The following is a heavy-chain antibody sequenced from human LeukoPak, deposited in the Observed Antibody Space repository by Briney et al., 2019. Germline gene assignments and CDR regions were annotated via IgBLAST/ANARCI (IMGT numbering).Heavy chain of an antibody. J-gene: IGHJ4*02. CDR2: MNPNSGNT. V-gene: IGHV1-8*01. CDR3: ASLLLPYYYGSGSYYNGESFDY. D-gene: IGHD3-10*01. Sequence: ASVKVSCKASGYTFTSYDINWVRQATGQGLEWMGWMNPNSGNTGYAQKFQGRVTITADKSTSTAYMELSSLRSEDTAVYYCASLLLPYYYGSGSYYNGESFDYWGQGTLVTVSS. CDR1: GYTFTSYD.